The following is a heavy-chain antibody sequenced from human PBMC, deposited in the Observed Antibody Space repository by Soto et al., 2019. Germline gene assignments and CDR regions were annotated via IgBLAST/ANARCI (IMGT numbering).Heavy chain of an antibody. V-gene: IGHV3-23*01. Sequence: PGGSLRLSCAASGFTFSSYAMSWVRQAPGKGLEWVSAISGSGGSTYYADSVKGRFTISRDNSKNTAYLQVNSLEVEDTALYYCVLEGCRRTGCYSLDLWGQGTLVTVSS. D-gene: IGHD2-2*01. CDR3: VLEGCRRTGCYSLDL. CDR2: ISGSGGST. J-gene: IGHJ5*02. CDR1: GFTFSSYA.